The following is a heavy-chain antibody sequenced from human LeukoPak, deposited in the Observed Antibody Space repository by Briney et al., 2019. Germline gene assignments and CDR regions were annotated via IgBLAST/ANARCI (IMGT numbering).Heavy chain of an antibody. J-gene: IGHJ4*02. D-gene: IGHD6-19*01. CDR3: ARDGSDREYFDS. CDR2: ISGNASTI. CDR1: GFTFINYE. Sequence: PGGSLRLSCAASGFTFINYEMNWVRQAPGRGLEWVSFISGNASTIYYADSLKGRFTISRDNAKNSLDLQMNNLRAEDTAVYYCARDGSDREYFDSWGQGTLVTVSS. V-gene: IGHV3-48*03.